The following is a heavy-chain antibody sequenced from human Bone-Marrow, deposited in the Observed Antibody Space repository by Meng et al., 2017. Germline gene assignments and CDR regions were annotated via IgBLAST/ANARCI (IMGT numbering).Heavy chain of an antibody. J-gene: IGHJ3*02. CDR2: TYYRSKGYN. CDR1: GDSVSSNSAA. D-gene: IGHD6-6*01. CDR3: ARGGEYSPGAFDI. V-gene: IGHV6-1*01. Sequence: SETLSLTCAILGDSVSSNSAAWNWIRQSPSRGLEWLGRTYYRSKGYNDYAVSVKSRITINPDTSKNQFSLQLNSVTPEDTAVYYCARGGEYSPGAFDIWGQGTMVTVSS.